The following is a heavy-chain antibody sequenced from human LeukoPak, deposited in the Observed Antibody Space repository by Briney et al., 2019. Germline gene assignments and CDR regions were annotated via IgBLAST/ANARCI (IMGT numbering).Heavy chain of an antibody. D-gene: IGHD6-6*01. Sequence: ALVKVSCKASGYTFTIYGISWVRQAPGQGLEGMEWISAYNGNTNYAQKLQGRVTMTTNTSTSTAYMELRSLRSDDTAVYYCARDGSSIAARAGDYWGQGTLVTVSS. J-gene: IGHJ4*02. CDR2: ISAYNGNT. V-gene: IGHV1-18*01. CDR1: GYTFTIYG. CDR3: ARDGSSIAARAGDY.